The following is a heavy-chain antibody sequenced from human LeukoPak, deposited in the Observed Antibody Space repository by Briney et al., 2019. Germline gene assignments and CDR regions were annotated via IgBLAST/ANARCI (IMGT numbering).Heavy chain of an antibody. CDR1: GGSISSYY. D-gene: IGHD3-10*01. CDR2: IFYSGIT. J-gene: IGHJ3*02. Sequence: SETLSLPCTVSGGSISSYYWSWIRQPSGKGLEWMGNIFYSGITTYNPSLKSRVTISVDTAKNQYSLKLSSVTAADTAVYYCARQGGLYYSIWGQRTMVTVSS. V-gene: IGHV4-59*08. CDR3: ARQGGLYYSI.